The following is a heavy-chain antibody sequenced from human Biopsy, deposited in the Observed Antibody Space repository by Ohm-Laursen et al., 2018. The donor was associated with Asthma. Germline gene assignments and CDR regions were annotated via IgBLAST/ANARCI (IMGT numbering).Heavy chain of an antibody. D-gene: IGHD6-13*01. Sequence: SDTLSLTCSLSSGSGGYMRSGNYYWGWIRQPPGKGLEWIGSIYYSGTTYYNPSLKSRVTVSADTSKNQFSRKLTSVTAADTAVYYCVRGSSSWHHGPFHYYYGLDVWGQGTTATVSS. CDR1: SGSGGYMRSGNYY. CDR3: VRGSSSWHHGPFHYYYGLDV. CDR2: IYYSGTT. J-gene: IGHJ6*02. V-gene: IGHV4-39*01.